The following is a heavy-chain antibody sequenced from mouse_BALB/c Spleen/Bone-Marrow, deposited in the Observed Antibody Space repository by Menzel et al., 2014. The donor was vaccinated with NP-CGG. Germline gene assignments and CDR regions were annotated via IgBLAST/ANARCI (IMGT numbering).Heavy chain of an antibody. Sequence: QVQLQESGPELVKPGASVRISCKASGYTFTSYYIHWVKQRPGQGLEWIGWIYPGNAYTKYNEKFKGKATLTADKSSSAAYMQRNSLTSRDSAVYLCARGGWLRDAMDYWGQGTSVTVSS. CDR2: IYPGNAYT. CDR3: ARGGWLRDAMDY. D-gene: IGHD2-3*01. J-gene: IGHJ4*01. CDR1: GYTFTSYY. V-gene: IGHV1S56*01.